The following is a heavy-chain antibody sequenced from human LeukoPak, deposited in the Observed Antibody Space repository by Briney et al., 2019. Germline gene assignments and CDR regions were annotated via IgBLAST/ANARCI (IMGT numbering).Heavy chain of an antibody. J-gene: IGHJ4*02. CDR2: IYSDNT. Sequence: PGGSLRLSCTVSGFTVSSNSMSWVRQAPGKGLEWVSFIYSDNTHYSDSVKGRFTISRDNAKKSLYLQMDSLRAEDTAVYYCARERYNYGPGEVDYWGQGTLVTVSS. CDR1: GFTVSSNS. CDR3: ARERYNYGPGEVDY. D-gene: IGHD3-10*01. V-gene: IGHV3-53*01.